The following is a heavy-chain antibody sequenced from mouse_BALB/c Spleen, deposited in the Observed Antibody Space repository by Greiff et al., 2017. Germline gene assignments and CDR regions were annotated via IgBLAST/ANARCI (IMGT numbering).Heavy chain of an antibody. J-gene: IGHJ3*01. CDR3: ARPLRLRFAY. CDR2: ISSGGGST. D-gene: IGHD1-2*01. Sequence: VESGGGLVKPGGSLKLSCAASGFAFSSYDMSWVRQTPEKRLEWVAYISSGGGSTYYPDTVKGRFTISRDNAKNTLYLQMSSLKSEDTAMYYCARPLRLRFAYWGQGTLVTVSA. CDR1: GFAFSSYD. V-gene: IGHV5-12-1*01.